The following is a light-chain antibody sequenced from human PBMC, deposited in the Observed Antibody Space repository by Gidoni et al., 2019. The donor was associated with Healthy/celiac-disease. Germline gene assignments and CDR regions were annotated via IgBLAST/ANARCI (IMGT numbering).Light chain of an antibody. V-gene: IGLV2-14*01. Sequence: QSAMTQPASVSGSPGQSITISCTGTSSDVGGYNYVSWYQPHPGKAPKLMIYEVSNRPSGVSNRFSGSKSGNTASLTISGLHAEDEADYYCSSYTSSSTPYVFGTGTKVTVL. J-gene: IGLJ1*01. CDR2: EVS. CDR1: SSDVGGYNY. CDR3: SSYTSSSTPYV.